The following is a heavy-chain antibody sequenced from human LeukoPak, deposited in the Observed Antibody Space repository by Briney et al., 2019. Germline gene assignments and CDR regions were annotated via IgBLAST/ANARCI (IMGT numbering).Heavy chain of an antibody. V-gene: IGHV1-8*01. CDR2: MDPKTGDT. CDR1: GYTFTSYD. CDR3: VRFADSAWYYFDY. D-gene: IGHD3-10*01. Sequence: ASVKVSCKASGYTFTSYDINWVRQATGQGLEWMGWMDPKTGDTGYAQKFQGRVTMTRETSTSTAYMELSSLRSEDTSVYFCVRFADSAWYYFDYWGQGTLVTVSS. J-gene: IGHJ4*02.